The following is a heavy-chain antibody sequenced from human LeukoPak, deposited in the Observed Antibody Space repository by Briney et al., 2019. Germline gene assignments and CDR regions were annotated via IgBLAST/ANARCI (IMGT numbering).Heavy chain of an antibody. Sequence: SETLSLTCTVSGGSISGYYWSWIRQPAGKGLEWIGRIYTSGNTNYNPPLKSRVTMSVDTSKNQFSLKLSSVAAADTAMYYCAREAGNTQYFDYWGQGTLVTVSS. CDR2: IYTSGNT. CDR1: GGSISGYY. V-gene: IGHV4-4*07. CDR3: AREAGNTQYFDY. J-gene: IGHJ4*02. D-gene: IGHD1-1*01.